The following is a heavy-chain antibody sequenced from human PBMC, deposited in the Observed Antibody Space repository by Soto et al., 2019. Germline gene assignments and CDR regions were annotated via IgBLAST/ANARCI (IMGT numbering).Heavy chain of an antibody. J-gene: IGHJ4*02. Sequence: EVHLLESGAGLVQPGGSLRLSCAASGFTFSNYAMSWVRQVPGKGLDWVSSISANGGSTYYTDSAKGRFAISRDNSRTTFYLHMHSLRAEDMAVYHCAKVEEVTGIDYWGQGTQVTYSS. CDR1: GFTFSNYA. V-gene: IGHV3-23*01. CDR3: AKVEEVTGIDY. D-gene: IGHD2-15*01. CDR2: ISANGGST.